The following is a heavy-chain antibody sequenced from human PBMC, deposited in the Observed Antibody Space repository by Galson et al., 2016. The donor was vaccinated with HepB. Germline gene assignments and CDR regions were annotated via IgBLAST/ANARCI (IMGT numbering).Heavy chain of an antibody. CDR1: GFTFSSSS. J-gene: IGHJ4*02. V-gene: IGHV3-30-3*01. Sequence: SLRLSCAASGFTFSSSSMHWVRQTPGKWLQWVAMISFDGSNKYYADSVKGRCTVSRDNSKNTLFLQMNSLRPEDTAVYYCATDDSNRWYVLLESWGQGTLVTVSS. D-gene: IGHD6-13*01. CDR2: ISFDGSNK. CDR3: ATDDSNRWYVLLES.